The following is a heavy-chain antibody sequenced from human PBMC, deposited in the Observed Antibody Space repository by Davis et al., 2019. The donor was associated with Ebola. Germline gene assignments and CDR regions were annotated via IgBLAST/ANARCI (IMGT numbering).Heavy chain of an antibody. CDR1: GFTFSSYG. Sequence: GESLKIPCAAPGFTFSSYGMQWVRQAPGKGLEWVAVVSHSERERFYADSVKGRFTISRDNSENTLYLQMSSLTVDDTAVYYCVRAVFHEVLDYWGQGTPVTVSS. V-gene: IGHV3-30*03. CDR2: VSHSERER. J-gene: IGHJ4*02. CDR3: VRAVFHEVLDY. D-gene: IGHD3-3*01.